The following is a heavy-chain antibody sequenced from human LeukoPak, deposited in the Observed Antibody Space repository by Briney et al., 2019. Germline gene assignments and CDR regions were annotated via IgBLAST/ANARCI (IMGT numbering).Heavy chain of an antibody. V-gene: IGHV3-15*01. CDR1: GITFNEIW. J-gene: IGHJ4*02. CDR2: VKSKNDGGTI. CDR3: TTPDSRGSGSKWSLNH. D-gene: IGHD3-22*01. Sequence: TGGSLRLSCAASGITFNEIWMTWVRKAPGKGLEWVVRVKSKNDGGTIDYAAAVKDRFIISRDDSKNMLYLQMNSLKTEDTAMYYCTTPDSRGSGSKWSLNHWGQGTPVTVSS.